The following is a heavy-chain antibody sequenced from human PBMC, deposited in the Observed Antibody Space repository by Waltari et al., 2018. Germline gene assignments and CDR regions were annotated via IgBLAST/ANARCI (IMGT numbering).Heavy chain of an antibody. J-gene: IGHJ4*02. CDR2: ISAYNANT. CDR3: ARDYGSGYGLFDY. CDR1: GYTFNSFG. V-gene: IGHV1-18*01. D-gene: IGHD3-10*01. Sequence: QVQLVQSGAEVKKPGASVKVSCTASGYTFNSFGISWVRQAPGKGLEWMGWISAYNANTNYAQKFQGRGTMTTDTSTRTAYMELRSLRSADTAVYYCARDYGSGYGLFDYWGQGTLVTVSS.